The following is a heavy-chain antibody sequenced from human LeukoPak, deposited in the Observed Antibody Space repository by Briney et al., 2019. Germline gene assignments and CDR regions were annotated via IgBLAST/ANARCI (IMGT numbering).Heavy chain of an antibody. J-gene: IGHJ4*02. CDR2: IIPIFGTA. CDR1: GGTFSSYA. D-gene: IGHD5-18*01. V-gene: IGHV1-69*13. CDR3: ERDRIQPWPTPNFDY. Sequence: SVKVSCKASGGTFSSYAISWVRQAPGQGLEWMGGIIPIFGTANYAQKFQGRVTITADESTSTAYMELSSLRSEDTAVYYCERDRIQPWPTPNFDYWGQGTLVTVSS.